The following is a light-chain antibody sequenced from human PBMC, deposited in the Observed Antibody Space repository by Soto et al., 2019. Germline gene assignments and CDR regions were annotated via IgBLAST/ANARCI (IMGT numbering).Light chain of an antibody. V-gene: IGKV3D-15*01. J-gene: IGKJ5*01. CDR3: QQPNRWPIT. Sequence: IVVTQYPASRSLSPGESASLSWGASQSAGDFLAWYQQKPAQAPRVLMYYISTRATGIPARFSGSVSGTEGTITINSLQSEDASVYYGQQPNRWPITFGQGTRLEIK. CDR2: YIS. CDR1: QSAGDF.